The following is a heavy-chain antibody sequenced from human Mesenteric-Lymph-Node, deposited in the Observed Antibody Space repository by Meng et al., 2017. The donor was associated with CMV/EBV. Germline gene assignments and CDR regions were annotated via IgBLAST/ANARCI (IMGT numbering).Heavy chain of an antibody. Sequence: RGSLRLSCAASGFTFSNYGVHWVRQAPGKGLEWVAVIWYDGSSEYYADSVKGRFTISRDNSKNTLSLQMNSLRAEDTAVYYCARDPIRASVATTAVDYWGQGTLVTVSS. CDR3: ARDPIRASVATTAVDY. J-gene: IGHJ4*02. CDR1: GFTFSNYG. V-gene: IGHV3-33*01. D-gene: IGHD6-6*01. CDR2: IWYDGSSE.